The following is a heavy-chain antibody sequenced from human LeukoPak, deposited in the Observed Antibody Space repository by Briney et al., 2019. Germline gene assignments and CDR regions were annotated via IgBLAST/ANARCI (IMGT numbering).Heavy chain of an antibody. Sequence: PGGSLRLPCAASGFTFSSYAMSWVRQAPGKGLEWVSAISGSGGSTYYADSVKGRFTISRDNSKNTLYLQMNSLRAEDTAVYYCAKLRSSGWGNYYFDYWGQGTLVTVSS. CDR3: AKLRSSGWGNYYFDY. CDR1: GFTFSSYA. J-gene: IGHJ4*02. D-gene: IGHD3-16*01. V-gene: IGHV3-23*01. CDR2: ISGSGGST.